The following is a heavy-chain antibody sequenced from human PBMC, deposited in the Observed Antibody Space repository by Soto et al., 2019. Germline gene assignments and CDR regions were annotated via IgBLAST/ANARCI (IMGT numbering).Heavy chain of an antibody. CDR1: GFTVSSNY. CDR3: ARTCSGGTCSFDY. Sequence: EVQLVESGGGLVQPGGSLRLSCAASGFTVSSNYMRWVRQAPGKGLEWVSVIYSGGSTYYADSVKGRFTISRDNSENTLYLQMNSLRAEDTAVYYCARTCSGGTCSFDYWGQGTLVTVCS. CDR2: IYSGGST. V-gene: IGHV3-66*01. J-gene: IGHJ4*02. D-gene: IGHD2-15*01.